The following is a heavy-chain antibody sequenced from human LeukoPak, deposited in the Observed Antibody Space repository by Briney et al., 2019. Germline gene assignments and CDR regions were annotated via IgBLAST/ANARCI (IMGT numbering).Heavy chain of an antibody. J-gene: IGHJ6*03. Sequence: PSETLSLTCTVSGGSISSYYWSWIRQPPGKGLEWIGYIYYSGSTNYNPSLKSRVTISVDTSKNQFSLKLSSVTAADTAVYYCARAPPGARGVTAYYYYYMDVWGKGTTVTVSS. V-gene: IGHV4-59*01. CDR2: IYYSGST. D-gene: IGHD2-21*02. CDR1: GGSISSYY. CDR3: ARAPPGARGVTAYYYYYMDV.